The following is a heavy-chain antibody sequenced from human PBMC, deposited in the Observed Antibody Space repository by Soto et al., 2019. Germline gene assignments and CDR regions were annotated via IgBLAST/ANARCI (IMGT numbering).Heavy chain of an antibody. Sequence: QVQLQESGPGLVKPSQTLSLTCTVSGDSISSGDYYWSWIRQAPGKGLECIGYIYYSGSSYYNPSLKSRVTISVDMSKNQFSLKLNSVTAADAAVYYCARVDGTSWYFDLWGRGTLVTVSS. CDR2: IYYSGSS. J-gene: IGHJ2*01. CDR3: ARVDGTSWYFDL. CDR1: GDSISSGDYY. D-gene: IGHD1-26*01. V-gene: IGHV4-30-4*01.